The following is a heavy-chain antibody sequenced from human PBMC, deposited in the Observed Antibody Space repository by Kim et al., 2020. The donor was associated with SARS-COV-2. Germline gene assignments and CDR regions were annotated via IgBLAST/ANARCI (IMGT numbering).Heavy chain of an antibody. J-gene: IGHJ5*02. D-gene: IGHD3-10*01. CDR1: GGSITSYY. V-gene: IGHV4-59*13. Sequence: SETLSLTCTVSGGSITSYYWGWIRQPPGKGLEWIGYIYYSGSTNYNPSLKSRVTISVDTSKNQFSLTLSSVTAADTAVYYCARDRFDAFGFDPWGQGTLVTVSS. CDR3: ARDRFDAFGFDP. CDR2: IYYSGST.